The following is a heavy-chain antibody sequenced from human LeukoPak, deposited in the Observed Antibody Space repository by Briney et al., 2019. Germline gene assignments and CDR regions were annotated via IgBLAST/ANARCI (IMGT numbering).Heavy chain of an antibody. CDR2: INPNSGGT. V-gene: IGHV1-2*02. CDR3: ARVESNYYYYMDV. Sequence: ASVKVSRKASGYTFTGYYMHWVRQAPGQGLEWMGWINPNSGGTNYAQKFQGRVTMTRDTSISTAYMELSRLRSDDTAVYYCARVESNYYYYMDVWGKGTTVTVSS. J-gene: IGHJ6*03. CDR1: GYTFTGYY.